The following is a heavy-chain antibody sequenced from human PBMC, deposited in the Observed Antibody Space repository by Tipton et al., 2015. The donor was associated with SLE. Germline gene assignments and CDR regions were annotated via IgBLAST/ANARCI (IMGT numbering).Heavy chain of an antibody. Sequence: GSLRLSCAASGFTFSSYAMRWVRQAPGRGLEWVSAISGCGGSTYYADSVKGRFTISRDNSKNTLYLQMNSLRAEDTAVYYCAKVYSSSWPGLFDPWGQRTLVTVSS. D-gene: IGHD6-13*01. CDR3: AKVYSSSWPGLFDP. CDR2: ISGCGGST. V-gene: IGHV3-23*01. CDR1: GFTFSSYA. J-gene: IGHJ5*02.